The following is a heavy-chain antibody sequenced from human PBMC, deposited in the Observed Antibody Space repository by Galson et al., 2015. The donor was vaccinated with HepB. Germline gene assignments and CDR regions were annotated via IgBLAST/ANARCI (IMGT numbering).Heavy chain of an antibody. CDR1: GFTLTGYA. V-gene: IGHV3-23*01. CDR2: IIGSGKT. CDR3: ARGSTLASYYNMDV. J-gene: IGHJ6*03. Sequence: SLRLSCAASGFTLTGYAMTWVRQAPGKGLEWVSAIIGSGKTYYADSVKDRFTISRDISQNTLYLQLNSLRVEDTAVYYCARGSTLASYYNMDVWGKGTTVTVFS. D-gene: IGHD3-3*02.